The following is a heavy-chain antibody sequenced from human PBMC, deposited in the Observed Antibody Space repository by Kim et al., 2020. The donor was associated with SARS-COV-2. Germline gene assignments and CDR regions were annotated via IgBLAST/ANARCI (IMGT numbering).Heavy chain of an antibody. CDR3: ARPRWDYYDSSGYLAANAFDI. J-gene: IGHJ3*02. Sequence: SETLSLTCTVSGGSISSSSYYWGWIRQPPGKGLEWIGSIYYSGSTYYNPSLKSRVTISVDTSKNQFSLKLSSVTAADTAVYYCARPRWDYYDSSGYLAANAFDIWGQGTMVTVSS. D-gene: IGHD3-22*01. CDR2: IYYSGST. CDR1: GGSISSSSYY. V-gene: IGHV4-39*01.